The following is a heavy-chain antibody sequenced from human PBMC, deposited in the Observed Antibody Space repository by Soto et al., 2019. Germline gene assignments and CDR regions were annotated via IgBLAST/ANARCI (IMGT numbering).Heavy chain of an antibody. V-gene: IGHV4-34*01. CDR2: INHSACT. J-gene: IGHJ4*02. D-gene: IGHD3-22*01. CDR3: ARDNISGRFDY. CDR1: GGSFRGYY. Sequence: SSETLSLTWVVCGGSFRGYYWAWIRQPPGTGVKWIGEINHSACTNYKPSLKFRVTISVDTSNNPFSLKLPSVTAAYTPVYYCARDNISGRFDYWGQGTLVTVSS.